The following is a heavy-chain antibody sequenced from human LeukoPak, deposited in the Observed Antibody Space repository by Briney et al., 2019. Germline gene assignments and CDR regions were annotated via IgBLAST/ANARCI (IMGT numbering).Heavy chain of an antibody. V-gene: IGHV3-74*01. J-gene: IGHJ2*01. D-gene: IGHD1-7*01. CDR2: INTDGKTT. Sequence: PGGSLRLSCVASGFTFSSSWMHWVRQAPGKGLVWVSRINTDGKTTTYADSVKGRFTISRDNSRNALYLQMGSLRAEDMAVYYCASSPPTGTTWYFDLWGRGTLVTVSS. CDR1: GFTFSSSW. CDR3: ASSPPTGTTWYFDL.